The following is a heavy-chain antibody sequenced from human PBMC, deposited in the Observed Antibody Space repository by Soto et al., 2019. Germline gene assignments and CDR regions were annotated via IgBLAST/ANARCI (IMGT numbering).Heavy chain of an antibody. CDR2: IAYDGTNT. J-gene: IGHJ4*02. D-gene: IGHD3-22*01. CDR1: GFTFSNYG. V-gene: IGHV3-30*18. Sequence: PGGSLRLSCAASGFTFSNYGMHWVRQAPGKWLEWVAIIAYDGTNTYYADFVKGRFTISRDNSKNTLYLQMNSLRDEDTAVYYCAKDDGTFFYATSGYPLDYWGQGTLVTVSS. CDR3: AKDDGTFFYATSGYPLDY.